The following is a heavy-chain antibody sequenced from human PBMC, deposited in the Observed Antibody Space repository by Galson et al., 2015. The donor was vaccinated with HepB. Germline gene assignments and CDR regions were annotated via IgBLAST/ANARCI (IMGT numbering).Heavy chain of an antibody. CDR1: GGSMSSYSFY. J-gene: IGHJ4*02. CDR3: AYGDYDRPY. Sequence: ETLSLTCTVSGGSMSSYSFYWVWIRQSPGRGLEWIGSIYYSGTTYYNPSLKSRVTISVDASRNQISLNLNSVTAADTAIYHCAYGDYDRPYWGQGTLVTVSP. D-gene: IGHD4-17*01. CDR2: IYYSGTT. V-gene: IGHV4-39*01.